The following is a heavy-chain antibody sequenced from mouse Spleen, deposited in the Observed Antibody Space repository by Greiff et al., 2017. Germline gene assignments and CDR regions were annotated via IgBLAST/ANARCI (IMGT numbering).Heavy chain of an antibody. CDR2: ISSGGSYT. V-gene: IGHV5-6*01. CDR3: ARRGLLRLPFDY. CDR1: GFTFSSYG. Sequence: DVQLVESGGDLVKPGGSLKLSCAASGFTFSSYGMSWVRQTPDKRLEWVATISSGGSYTYYPDSVKGRFTISRDNAKNTLYLQMSSLKSEDTAMYYCARRGLLRLPFDYWGQGTTLTVSS. D-gene: IGHD1-2*01. J-gene: IGHJ2*01.